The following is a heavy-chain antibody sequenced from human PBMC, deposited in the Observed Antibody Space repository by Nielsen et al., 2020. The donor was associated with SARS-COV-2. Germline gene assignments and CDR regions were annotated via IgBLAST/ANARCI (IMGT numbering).Heavy chain of an antibody. CDR2: IYPGDSYT. Sequence: GESLKISCQCSGYSFTSYWIDRVRQMPGKGLEWMGVIYPGDSYTNYSPSFQGHVTITADKSISTAYLQWSSLKASDTAMYYCARCEIAAAAIWFDPCGQGTLVTVSS. CDR3: ARCEIAAAAIWFDP. V-gene: IGHV5-51*01. D-gene: IGHD6-13*01. CDR1: GYSFTSYW. J-gene: IGHJ5*02.